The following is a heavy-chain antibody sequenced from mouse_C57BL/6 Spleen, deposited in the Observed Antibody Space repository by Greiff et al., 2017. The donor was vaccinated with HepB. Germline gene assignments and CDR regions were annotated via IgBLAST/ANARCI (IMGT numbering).Heavy chain of an antibody. D-gene: IGHD2-10*02. Sequence: QVQLQQPGAELVKPGASVKLSCKASGYNFTSYWMQWVKQRPGQGLEWIGEIDPSDSYTNYNQKFKGKATLTVDTSSSTAYMQLSSLTSEDSAVYYCARSGPSYWYFDVRGTGTTVTVSS. V-gene: IGHV1-50*01. CDR1: GYNFTSYW. CDR3: ARSGPSYWYFDV. J-gene: IGHJ1*03. CDR2: IDPSDSYT.